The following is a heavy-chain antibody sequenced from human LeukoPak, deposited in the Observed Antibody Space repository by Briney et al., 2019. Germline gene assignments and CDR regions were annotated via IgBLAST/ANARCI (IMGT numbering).Heavy chain of an antibody. J-gene: IGHJ6*03. D-gene: IGHD3-22*01. Sequence: ASVKVSCKASGYTFTTYYMHWVRQAPGQGLEWMGIINPSGGSTSYAQKFQGRVTMTRDTSTSTVYMELSSLRSEDTAVYYCARDGHYYDSSGYYRYYMDVWGKGTTVTVSS. CDR3: ARDGHYYDSSGYYRYYMDV. CDR1: GYTFTTYY. CDR2: INPSGGST. V-gene: IGHV1-46*01.